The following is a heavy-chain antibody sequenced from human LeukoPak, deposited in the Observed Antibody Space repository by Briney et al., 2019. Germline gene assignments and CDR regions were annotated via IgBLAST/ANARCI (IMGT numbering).Heavy chain of an antibody. V-gene: IGHV1-2*02. CDR3: ARDQGLRLGELSSFDY. J-gene: IGHJ4*02. CDR1: GYTFTGYY. Sequence: GASVKVSCKASGYTFTGYYMHWVRQAPGQGLEWMGWINPNSGGTNYAQKFQGRVTMTRDTSISTAYMELSRLRSDDTAVYYCARDQGLRLGELSSFDYWGQGTLVTVSS. D-gene: IGHD3-16*02. CDR2: INPNSGGT.